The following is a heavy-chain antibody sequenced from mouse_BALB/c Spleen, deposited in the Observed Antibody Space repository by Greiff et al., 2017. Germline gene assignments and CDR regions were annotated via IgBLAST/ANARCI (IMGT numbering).Heavy chain of an antibody. CDR2: ISYSGST. Sequence: VQLKESGPGLVKPSQSLSLTCTVTGYSITSDYAWNWIRQFPGNKLEWMGYISYSGSTSYNPSLKSRISITRDTSKNQFFLQLNSVTTEDTATYYCARTEYGYPYAMDYWGQGTSVTVSS. CDR3: ARTEYGYPYAMDY. J-gene: IGHJ4*01. CDR1: GYSITSDYA. V-gene: IGHV3-2*02. D-gene: IGHD2-2*01.